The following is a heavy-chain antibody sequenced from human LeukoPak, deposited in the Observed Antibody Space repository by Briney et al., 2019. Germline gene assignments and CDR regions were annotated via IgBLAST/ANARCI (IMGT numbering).Heavy chain of an antibody. D-gene: IGHD2-15*01. CDR1: GYSFHDFG. J-gene: IGHJ4*02. V-gene: IGHV1-18*04. CDR3: ARDRYGYCGGGSCFLFDY. Sequence: PGASVKVSCKASGYSFHDFGISWVRQAPGQGLEWMGRISTEIGNTNYAQRLQGKVTMTRDTSTSTVYMELTSLTSDDTAVYYCARDRYGYCGGGSCFLFDYWGQGTLVTVSS. CDR2: ISTEIGNT.